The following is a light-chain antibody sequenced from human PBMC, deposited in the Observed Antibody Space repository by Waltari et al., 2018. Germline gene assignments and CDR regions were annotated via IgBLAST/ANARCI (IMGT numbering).Light chain of an antibody. J-gene: IGLJ2*01. Sequence: QSVLTQPPSVSGAPGHRVTISCTGSSSNIGAGYDVHWYQQLPGTAPKLLIYGNSIRPAGVPDRCAGSKSGTSASLAITGLQAEDEADYYCQSYDSSLSGVVFGGGTKLTVL. V-gene: IGLV1-40*01. CDR1: SSNIGAGYD. CDR3: QSYDSSLSGVV. CDR2: GNS.